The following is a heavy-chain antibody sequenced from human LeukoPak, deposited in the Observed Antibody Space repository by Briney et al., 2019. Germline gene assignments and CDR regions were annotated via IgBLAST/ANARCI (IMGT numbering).Heavy chain of an antibody. V-gene: IGHV4-31*03. CDR3: ARGYSNYPYFFDY. D-gene: IGHD4-11*01. J-gene: IGHJ4*02. Sequence: TLSLTCTVSGGSISSGVYYWSWIRQHPGKGLEWIGYIYYSGSTYYNPSLKSRVTIPVDTSKNQFSLKLSSVTAADTAVYYCARGYSNYPYFFDYWGQGSLVTVSS. CDR2: IYYSGST. CDR1: GGSISSGVYY.